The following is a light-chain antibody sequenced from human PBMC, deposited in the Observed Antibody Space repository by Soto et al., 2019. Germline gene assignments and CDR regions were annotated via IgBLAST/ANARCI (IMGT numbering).Light chain of an antibody. Sequence: DIQMTQSPSFLSASVGDRVTITCRASQGISSYLAWYQQKPGKAPKLLIYAASTLQSGVPSRFSGSGSGTEFTLTISSLQPEDFATCYCQQLNSYLALTFGGGTKVDIK. CDR3: QQLNSYLALT. CDR2: AAS. J-gene: IGKJ4*01. V-gene: IGKV1-9*01. CDR1: QGISSY.